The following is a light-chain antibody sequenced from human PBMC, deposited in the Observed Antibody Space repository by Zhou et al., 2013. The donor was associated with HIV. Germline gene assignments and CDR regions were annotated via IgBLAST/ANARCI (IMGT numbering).Light chain of an antibody. CDR1: QSVSTS. J-gene: IGKJ2*01. CDR2: EAS. V-gene: IGKV1-5*03. CDR3: QQSHSTPYT. Sequence: DIQMTQSPSTLSASVGDRVTITCRASQSVSTSLAWYQQKAGRAPKLLIYEASSLESGVPSRFSGSGSGTEFTLTLSGLELEDVGTYYCQQSHSTPYTFGPGTKVEIK.